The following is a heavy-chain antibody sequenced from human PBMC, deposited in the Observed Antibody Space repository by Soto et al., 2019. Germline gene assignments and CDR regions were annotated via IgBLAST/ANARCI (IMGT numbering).Heavy chain of an antibody. CDR2: ISSSGSTI. CDR3: ARDTHYGSADYFDY. V-gene: IGHV3-48*03. CDR1: GFTFDDYT. D-gene: IGHD3-10*01. J-gene: IGHJ4*02. Sequence: GGSLRLSCAASGFTFDDYTMHWVRQAPGKGLEWVSLISSSGSTIYYADSVKGRFTISRDNAKNSLYLQMNSLRAEDTAVYYCARDTHYGSADYFDYWGQGTLVTVSS.